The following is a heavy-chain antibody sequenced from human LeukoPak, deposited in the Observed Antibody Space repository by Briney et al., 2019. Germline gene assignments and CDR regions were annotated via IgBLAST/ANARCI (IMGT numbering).Heavy chain of an antibody. D-gene: IGHD1-26*01. CDR3: AGPYSGSYYTAFDI. Sequence: GGSLRLSCAASGFTFSSDSMNWVRQAPGKGLEWVSSSSSSSSYIYYADSVKGRFTISRDNAKNSLYLQMNSLRAEDTAVYYCAGPYSGSYYTAFDIWGQGTMVTVSS. V-gene: IGHV3-21*01. J-gene: IGHJ3*02. CDR1: GFTFSSDS. CDR2: SSSSSSYI.